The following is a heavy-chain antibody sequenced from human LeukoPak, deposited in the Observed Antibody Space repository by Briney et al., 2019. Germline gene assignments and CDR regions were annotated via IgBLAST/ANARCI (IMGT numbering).Heavy chain of an antibody. CDR3: AKDLKRYCSSTSCYPFDY. CDR1: GFTFSSYS. Sequence: GGSLRLSCAASGFTFSSYSMNWVRQAPGKGLEWVSAISGSGGSTYYADSVKGRFTISRDNSKNTLYLQMNSLRAEDTAVYYCAKDLKRYCSSTSCYPFDYWGQGTLVTVSS. CDR2: ISGSGGST. J-gene: IGHJ4*02. D-gene: IGHD2-2*01. V-gene: IGHV3-23*01.